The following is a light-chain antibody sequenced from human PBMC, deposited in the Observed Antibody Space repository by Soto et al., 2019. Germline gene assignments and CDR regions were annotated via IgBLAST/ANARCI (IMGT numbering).Light chain of an antibody. CDR1: SNDIGGYNY. CDR3: SSYAGSNTMV. CDR2: EVI. J-gene: IGLJ2*01. V-gene: IGLV2-8*01. Sequence: QSALTQPPSASGSPGQSITISCTGNSNDIGGYNYVSWYQQHPGKAPKLMIYEVIKRPSGVPDRFSGSKSGNTASLTVSGLQAEDDADYYCSSYAGSNTMVFGGGTKLTVL.